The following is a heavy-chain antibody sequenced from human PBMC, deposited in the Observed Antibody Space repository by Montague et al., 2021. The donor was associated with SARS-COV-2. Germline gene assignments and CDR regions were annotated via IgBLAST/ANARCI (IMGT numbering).Heavy chain of an antibody. CDR3: ASEKYYSDTSVALGY. V-gene: IGHV3-33*01. CDR1: GFTFSTYG. J-gene: IGHJ4*01. CDR2: IWYDGTNK. D-gene: IGHD3-22*01. Sequence: SLRLSCAASGFTFSTYGMHWIRQAPGKGLEWVSLIWYDGTNKYYADSVKGRFTISRDNSKNTLYLEMNSLRVEDTAVHFCASEKYYSDTSVALGYWGHGTLVSVSS.